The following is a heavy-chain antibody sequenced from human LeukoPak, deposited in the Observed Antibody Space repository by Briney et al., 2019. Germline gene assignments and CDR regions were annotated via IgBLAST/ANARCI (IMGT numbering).Heavy chain of an antibody. CDR3: ASVRNNPEWELPEAFDI. CDR1: GFTFSSYW. Sequence: GSLRLSCAASGFTFSSYWMSWVRQAPGKGLEWVANIKQDGSEKYYVDSVKGRFTISRDNAKNSLHLQMNSLRAEDTAVYYCASVRNNPEWELPEAFDIWGQGTMVTVSS. V-gene: IGHV3-7*01. CDR2: IKQDGSEK. J-gene: IGHJ3*02. D-gene: IGHD1-26*01.